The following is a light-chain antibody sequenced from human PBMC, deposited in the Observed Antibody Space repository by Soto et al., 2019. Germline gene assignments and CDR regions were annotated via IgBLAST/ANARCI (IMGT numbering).Light chain of an antibody. V-gene: IGLV1-40*01. Sequence: QSVLTQPPSVSGAPGQRVTISCTASSSNIGAGYDVHWYQQLPGTAPKLLIYGNNNRPSGVPDRFSGSKSGTSASLAITGLQAEDEADYYCQSYDSSLSGVVFGGGTKLTVL. J-gene: IGLJ2*01. CDR1: SSNIGAGYD. CDR3: QSYDSSLSGVV. CDR2: GNN.